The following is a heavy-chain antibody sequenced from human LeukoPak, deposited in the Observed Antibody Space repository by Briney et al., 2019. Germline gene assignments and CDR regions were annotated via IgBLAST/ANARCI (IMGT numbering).Heavy chain of an antibody. J-gene: IGHJ4*02. V-gene: IGHV3-23*01. Sequence: PGGFLRLSCAASGFTFSSYAMSWVRQAPGKGLEWVSSISGSGDSTYYADSVKGRFTISRDNSKNTLYLQLNSLRAEDTAVYYCAKSRSSEARAGSNYWGQGTLVTVSS. CDR3: AKSRSSEARAGSNY. CDR2: ISGSGDST. D-gene: IGHD6-6*01. CDR1: GFTFSSYA.